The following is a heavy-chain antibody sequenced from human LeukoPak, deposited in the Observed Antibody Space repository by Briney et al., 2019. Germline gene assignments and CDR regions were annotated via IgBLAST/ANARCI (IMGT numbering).Heavy chain of an antibody. CDR3: ADDSSGFDAFDI. CDR2: IIPILGIA. Sequence: SVKVSCKASGGTFSSYAISWVRQAPGQGLEWMGRIIPILGIANYAQKFQGRVTITADKSTSTAYMELSSLRSEDTAVYYCADDSSGFDAFDIWGQGTMATVSS. CDR1: GGTFSSYA. V-gene: IGHV1-69*04. J-gene: IGHJ3*02. D-gene: IGHD3-22*01.